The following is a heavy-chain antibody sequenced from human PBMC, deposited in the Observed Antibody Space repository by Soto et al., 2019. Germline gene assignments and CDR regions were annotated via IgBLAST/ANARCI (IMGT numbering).Heavy chain of an antibody. V-gene: IGHV3-23*01. J-gene: IGHJ1*01. CDR2: ISGMGGST. D-gene: IGHD4-17*01. CDR3: AKDDYGDYVRYFAP. CDR1: GFTFSSYA. Sequence: GASLRLSCAPSGFTFSSYAMSWVRQAPGKGLEWVSAISGMGGSTYYADCVKGRFTISRDNSKNTLYLQMNSLRAAGTDVYYCAKDDYGDYVRYFAPWGQGTLVTVSS.